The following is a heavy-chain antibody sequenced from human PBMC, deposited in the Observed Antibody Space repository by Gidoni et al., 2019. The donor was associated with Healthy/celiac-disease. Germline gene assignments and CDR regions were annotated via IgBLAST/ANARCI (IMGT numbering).Heavy chain of an antibody. CDR2: ISGSGGST. Sequence: EVQLLESGGGWVQPGGSLRLSCAAAGYTFISYAMSWVSQAPGKGLEWVSAISGSGGSTYYADSVKGRFTISRDNSKNTLYLQMNSLRAEDTAVYYCAKDLGYHFYYWGQGTLVTVSS. CDR3: AKDLGYHFYY. J-gene: IGHJ4*02. CDR1: GYTFISYA. D-gene: IGHD7-27*01. V-gene: IGHV3-23*01.